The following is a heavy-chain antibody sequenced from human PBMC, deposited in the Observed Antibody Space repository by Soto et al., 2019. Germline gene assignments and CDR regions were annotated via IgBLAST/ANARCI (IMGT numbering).Heavy chain of an antibody. V-gene: IGHV3-73*01. J-gene: IGHJ3*02. CDR1: GFTFSGSA. CDR2: IRSKANGYAT. Sequence: GGSLRLSCAASGFTFSGSAMHWVRQASGKGLEWVGRIRSKANGYATAYAASVKGRFTISRDDSKNTAYLQMNSLKTEDTAVYYCTRRYDILTGDDAFDIWGQGTMVTVSS. D-gene: IGHD3-9*01. CDR3: TRRYDILTGDDAFDI.